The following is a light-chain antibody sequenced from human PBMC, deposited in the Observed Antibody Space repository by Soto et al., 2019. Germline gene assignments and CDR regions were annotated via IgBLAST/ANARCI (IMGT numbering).Light chain of an antibody. CDR2: AAS. Sequence: IPRTQARSALSAAVEARVNLTLRASKSISNHLNWYQQKPGKAPKLLIYAASSLQSGVPLRFSGSGSGTDFTLTISWLQPEDFATYYCQEGYSTLRTFGQGAKVDIK. J-gene: IGKJ1*01. V-gene: IGKV1-39*01. CDR3: QEGYSTLRT. CDR1: KSISNH.